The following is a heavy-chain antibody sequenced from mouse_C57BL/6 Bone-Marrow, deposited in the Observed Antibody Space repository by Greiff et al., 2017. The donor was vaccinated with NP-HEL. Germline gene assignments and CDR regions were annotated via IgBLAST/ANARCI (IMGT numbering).Heavy chain of an antibody. CDR2: IYLGNGYT. V-gene: IGHV1-58*01. Sequence: EVQLQQSGAELVRPGSSVKLSCKTSGYTFTSYGINWVKQRPGQGLEWIGYIYLGNGYTKYNEKFKGKATLTSDTSSSTAYMPLSSLTSADSAIYVCARPAYCYGRSLDDWGKGTTLTVSS. CDR1: GYTFTSYG. J-gene: IGHJ2*01. D-gene: IGHD1-1*01. CDR3: ARPAYCYGRSLDD.